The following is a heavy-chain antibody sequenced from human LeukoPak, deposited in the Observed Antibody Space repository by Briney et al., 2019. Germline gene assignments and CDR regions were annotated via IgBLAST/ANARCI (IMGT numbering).Heavy chain of an antibody. Sequence: PSETLSLTCTVSGGSISNSTYYWSWVRQPPGKGLEWIGYIYNSGSTNYNPALKSRVSISVDTSKNQFSLKVSSVTAADTAVYYCARDLGAAGGSFDYWGQGTLVTVSS. V-gene: IGHV4-61*01. CDR3: ARDLGAAGGSFDY. CDR2: IYNSGST. D-gene: IGHD6-13*01. J-gene: IGHJ4*02. CDR1: GGSISNSTYY.